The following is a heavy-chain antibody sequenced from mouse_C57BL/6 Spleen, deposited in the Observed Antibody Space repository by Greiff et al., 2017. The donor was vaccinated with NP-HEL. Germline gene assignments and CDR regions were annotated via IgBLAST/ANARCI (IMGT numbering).Heavy chain of an antibody. CDR3: ARTVGGYAMDY. CDR2: IYPGSGNT. CDR1: GYSFTSYY. V-gene: IGHV1-66*01. Sequence: QVQLQQSGPELVKPGASVKISCKASGYSFTSYYIHWVKQRPGQGLEWIGWIYPGSGNTKYNEKFKGKATLTADTSSSTAYMQLSSLTSEDSAVYYCARTVGGYAMDYWGQGTSVTVSS. D-gene: IGHD1-1*01. J-gene: IGHJ4*01.